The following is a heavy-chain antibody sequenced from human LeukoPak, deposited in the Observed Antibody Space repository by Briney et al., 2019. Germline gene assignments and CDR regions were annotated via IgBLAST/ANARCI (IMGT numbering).Heavy chain of an antibody. J-gene: IGHJ4*02. D-gene: IGHD2-8*02. CDR2: INPNSGGT. V-gene: IGHV1-2*02. CDR3: ARTGDFDY. CDR1: GYTFTGYY. Sequence: ASVKVSCKASGYTFTGYYMHWVRQAPGQGLEWMGWINPNSGGTNYAQKFQGRVTMTRDTSINTACMEPNSLRSDDTAVYYCARTGDFDYWGQGSLVTVSS.